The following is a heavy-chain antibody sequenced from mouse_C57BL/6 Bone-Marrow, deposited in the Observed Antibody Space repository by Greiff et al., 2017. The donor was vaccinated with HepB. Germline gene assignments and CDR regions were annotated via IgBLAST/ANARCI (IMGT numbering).Heavy chain of an antibody. V-gene: IGHV14-4*01. CDR1: GFNIKDDY. J-gene: IGHJ2*01. CDR2: IDPENGDT. Sequence: VQLQQSGAELVRPGASVKLSCTASGFNIKDDYMHWVKQRPEQGLEWIGWIDPENGDTEYASKFQGKATITADTSSNTAYLQLSSLTSEDTAVYYCTTPWFDYWGQGTTLTVSS. CDR3: TTPWFDY.